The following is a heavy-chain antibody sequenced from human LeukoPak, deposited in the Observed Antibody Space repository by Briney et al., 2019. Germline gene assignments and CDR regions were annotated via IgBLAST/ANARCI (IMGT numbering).Heavy chain of an antibody. Sequence: LGESLKISCKGSGYSFTSYWTGWVRQLPGKGLEWMGIIYPGDSDTRYSPSFQGQVTISADKSISTAYLQWSSLKASDTAMYYCARIPYYGSGSYYSPFDYWGQGTLVTVSS. D-gene: IGHD3-10*01. J-gene: IGHJ4*02. CDR1: GYSFTSYW. CDR3: ARIPYYGSGSYYSPFDY. CDR2: IYPGDSDT. V-gene: IGHV5-51*01.